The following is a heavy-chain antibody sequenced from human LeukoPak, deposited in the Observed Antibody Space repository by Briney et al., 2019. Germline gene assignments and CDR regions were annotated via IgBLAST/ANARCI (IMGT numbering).Heavy chain of an antibody. CDR3: ARLAAAGTLSFDY. J-gene: IGHJ4*02. CDR2: IYHSGST. D-gene: IGHD6-13*01. Sequence: SETLSLTCTVSGYSISSGYYWGWIRQPPGKGLEWIGSIYHSGSTCYNPSLKSRVTISVDTSKNQFSLKLSSVTAADTAVYYCARLAAAGTLSFDYWGQGTLVTVSS. V-gene: IGHV4-38-2*02. CDR1: GYSISSGYY.